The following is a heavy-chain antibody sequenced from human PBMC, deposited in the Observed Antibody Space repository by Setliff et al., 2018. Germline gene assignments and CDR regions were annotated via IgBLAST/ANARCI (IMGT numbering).Heavy chain of an antibody. V-gene: IGHV7-4-1*02. D-gene: IGHD2-2*01. CDR3: ARVLFHCSSTSCYLDAFDI. CDR1: GYTFTSYT. CDR2: INTYTGNP. Sequence: ASVKVSCKASGYTFTSYTMNWVRRAPGQGLEWMGWINTYTGNPTYAQGFTGRFVFSLDTSVSTAYLQISTLKADDTAVYYCARVLFHCSSTSCYLDAFDIWGQGTMVTVSS. J-gene: IGHJ3*02.